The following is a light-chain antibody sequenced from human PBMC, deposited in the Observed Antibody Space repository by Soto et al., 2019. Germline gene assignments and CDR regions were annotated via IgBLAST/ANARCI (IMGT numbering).Light chain of an antibody. J-gene: IGKJ1*01. Sequence: DVQMTQSPSTLSASEGDRVTISCRASQSVSIWLAWYQQKPGRAPKLLIYKSSILESGVPSRFSGSGSGTEFTLTISSLQPDDFATYYCQHYNSYSEAFGQGTKVAIK. CDR1: QSVSIW. CDR3: QHYNSYSEA. CDR2: KSS. V-gene: IGKV1-5*03.